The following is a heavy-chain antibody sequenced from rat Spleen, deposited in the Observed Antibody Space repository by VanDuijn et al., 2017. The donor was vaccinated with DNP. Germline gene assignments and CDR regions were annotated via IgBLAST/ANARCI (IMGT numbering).Heavy chain of an antibody. CDR3: VKHLDA. CDR1: GFTFSSYW. V-gene: IGHV5-58*01. Sequence: EVQLVESGGGLVQPGRSLKLSCVASGFTFSSYWMYWIRQAPGKGLEWVASISTDGGRTYYTDSVRGRFTISRDNAENTIYLQMNSLRSEDTGTYYFVKHLDAWGQGTSVTVSS. CDR2: ISTDGGRT. J-gene: IGHJ4*01.